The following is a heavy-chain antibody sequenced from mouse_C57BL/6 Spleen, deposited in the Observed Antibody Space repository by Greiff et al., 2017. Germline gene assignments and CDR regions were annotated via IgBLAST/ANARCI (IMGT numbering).Heavy chain of an antibody. D-gene: IGHD4-1*01. V-gene: IGHV1-77*01. CDR3: ARSNWDVRYFDY. Sequence: VQLQQSGAELVKPGASVKISCKASGYTFTDYYINWVKQRPGRGLEGIGKIGPGSGSTYYNEKFKGKATLTADKSSSTAYMQLSSLTSEDSAVYFCARSNWDVRYFDYWGQGTTLTVSS. CDR2: IGPGSGST. CDR1: GYTFTDYY. J-gene: IGHJ2*01.